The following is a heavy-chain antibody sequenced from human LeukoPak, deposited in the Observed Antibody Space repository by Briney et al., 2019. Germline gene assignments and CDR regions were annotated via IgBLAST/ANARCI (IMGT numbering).Heavy chain of an antibody. CDR3: ATSGDSSGYYYRANYFDY. V-gene: IGHV1-24*01. CDR1: GYTFTDFY. D-gene: IGHD3-22*01. J-gene: IGHJ4*02. CDR2: FDPEDGET. Sequence: ASVKVSCKAFGYTFTDFYIHWVRQAPGKGLEWMGGFDPEDGETIYAQKFQGRVTMTEDTSTDTAYMELSSLRSEDTAVYYCATSGDSSGYYYRANYFDYWGQGTLVTVSS.